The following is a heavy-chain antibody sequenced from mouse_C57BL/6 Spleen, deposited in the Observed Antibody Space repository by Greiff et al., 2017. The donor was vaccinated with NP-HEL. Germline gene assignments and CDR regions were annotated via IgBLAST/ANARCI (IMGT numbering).Heavy chain of an antibody. CDR3: ARRKYSNYVRAYFDY. CDR1: GYSFTGYY. Sequence: EVQLQQSGPELVKPGASVKISCKASGYSFTGYYMNWVKQSPEKSLEWIGEINPSTGGTTYNQKFKAKATLTVDKSSSTAYMQLKSLTSEDSAGYYCARRKYSNYVRAYFDYWGQGTTLTVSS. V-gene: IGHV1-42*01. J-gene: IGHJ2*01. CDR2: INPSTGGT. D-gene: IGHD2-5*01.